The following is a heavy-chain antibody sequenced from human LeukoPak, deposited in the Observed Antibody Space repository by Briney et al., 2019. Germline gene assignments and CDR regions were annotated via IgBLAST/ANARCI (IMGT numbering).Heavy chain of an antibody. CDR3: ARDGVWLGDSHTNWFDP. CDR2: INPSGGST. Sequence: ASVKVSCKASGYTFTSYYMHWVRQAPGQGLEWMGIINPSGGSTSYAQKFQGRVTMTRDTSTSTVYMELSSLRSEDTAVYYCARDGVWLGDSHTNWFDPWGQGTLVTVSS. CDR1: GYTFTSYY. J-gene: IGHJ5*02. V-gene: IGHV1-46*01. D-gene: IGHD5-18*01.